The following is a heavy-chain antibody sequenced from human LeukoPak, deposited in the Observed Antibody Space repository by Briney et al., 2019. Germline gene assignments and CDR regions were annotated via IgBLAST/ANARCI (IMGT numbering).Heavy chain of an antibody. V-gene: IGHV1-2*02. Sequence: ASVKVSCKASGYTFTGYYMHWVRQAPGQGLEWMGWINPNSGGTNYAQKFQGRVTTTRDTSISTAYMELSRLRSDDTAVYYCAVYDFWSGYYSIFDYWGQGTLVTVSS. J-gene: IGHJ4*02. CDR3: AVYDFWSGYYSIFDY. CDR1: GYTFTGYY. CDR2: INPNSGGT. D-gene: IGHD3-3*01.